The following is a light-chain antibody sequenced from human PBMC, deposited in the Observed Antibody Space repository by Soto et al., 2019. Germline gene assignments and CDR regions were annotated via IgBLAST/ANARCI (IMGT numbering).Light chain of an antibody. Sequence: EIVLTQSPGTLSLSPGERATLSCRASQSVSSNYLAWYQQKAGQAPRLLIYGASNRATGIPDRFSGSGSGTDFSLTISRLEPEDFAVSYCHQYGVSPQTFGPGTKVDVK. V-gene: IGKV3-20*01. J-gene: IGKJ3*01. CDR1: QSVSSNY. CDR2: GAS. CDR3: HQYGVSPQT.